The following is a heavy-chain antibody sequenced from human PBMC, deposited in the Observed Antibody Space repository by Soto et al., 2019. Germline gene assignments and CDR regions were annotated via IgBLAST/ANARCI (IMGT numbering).Heavy chain of an antibody. J-gene: IGHJ4*02. CDR2: IYYSGST. CDR3: ARGFYDSSGPGYFDY. V-gene: IGHV4-31*03. Sequence: PSETLSLTGTVSGGSISSGGYYWSWIRQHPGKGLEWIGYIYYSGSTYYNPSLKSRVTISVYTSKNQFSPKLSSVTAADTAVYYCARGFYDSSGPGYFDYWGQGTLVTVSS. D-gene: IGHD3-22*01. CDR1: GGSISSGGYY.